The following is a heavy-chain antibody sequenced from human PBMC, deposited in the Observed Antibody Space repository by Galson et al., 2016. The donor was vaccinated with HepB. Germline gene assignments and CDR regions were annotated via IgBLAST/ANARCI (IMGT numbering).Heavy chain of an antibody. J-gene: IGHJ3*02. CDR2: IYYSGTT. CDR3: ARQTRIAIFGDAFDI. D-gene: IGHD3-3*01. Sequence: ETLSLTCTVSGGSISSSSYYWGWIRQPPGKGLEWIGSIYYSGTTDYNPSLRSRVTISVDRSKNQFYLNLTSVTAADTTVYYCARQTRIAIFGDAFDIWGQGTMVTVSS. CDR1: GGSISSSSYY. V-gene: IGHV4-39*01.